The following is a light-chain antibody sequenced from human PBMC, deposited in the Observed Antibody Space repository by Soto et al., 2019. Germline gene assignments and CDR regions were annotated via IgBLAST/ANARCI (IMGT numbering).Light chain of an antibody. CDR3: QQANSFPTT. J-gene: IGKJ1*01. CDR1: QSISGW. CDR2: AAS. V-gene: IGKV1-12*01. Sequence: DIQMTQSPSSVSASVGDRVTITCRASQSISGWLAWYQQKPGKAPKLLIYAASNLQSGVPSRFSGSGSGTDLTLTISSLQPEDFATYYCQQANSFPTTFGQGTKVDIK.